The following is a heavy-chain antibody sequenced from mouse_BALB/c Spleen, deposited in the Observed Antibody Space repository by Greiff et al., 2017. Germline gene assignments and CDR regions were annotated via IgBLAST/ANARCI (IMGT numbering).Heavy chain of an antibody. J-gene: IGHJ4*01. Sequence: QVQLQQSGAELVRPGSSVKISCKASGYAFSSYWMNWVKQRPGQGLEWIGQIYPGDGDTNYNGKFKGKATLTADKSSSTAYMQLSSLTSEDSAVYYCARRTDYYAMDYWGQGTSVTVSS. V-gene: IGHV1-80*01. CDR1: GYAFSSYW. CDR2: IYPGDGDT. CDR3: ARRTDYYAMDY.